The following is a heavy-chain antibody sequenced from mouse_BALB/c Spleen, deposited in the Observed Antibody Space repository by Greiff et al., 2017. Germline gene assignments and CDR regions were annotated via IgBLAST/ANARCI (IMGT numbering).Heavy chain of an antibody. Sequence: EVQLQQSGPGLVKPSQSLSLTCTVTGYSITSDYAWNWIRQFPGNKLEWMGYISYSGSTSYNPSLKSRISITRDTSKNQFFLQLNSVTTEDTATYYCARGGGYDGFDYWGQGTTLTVSS. J-gene: IGHJ2*01. V-gene: IGHV3-2*02. CDR1: GYSITSDYA. CDR2: ISYSGST. D-gene: IGHD2-2*01. CDR3: ARGGGYDGFDY.